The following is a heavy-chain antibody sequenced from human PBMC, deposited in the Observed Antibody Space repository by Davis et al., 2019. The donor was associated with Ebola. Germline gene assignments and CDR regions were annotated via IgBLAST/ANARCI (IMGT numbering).Heavy chain of an antibody. CDR2: ISYDGSNK. J-gene: IGHJ6*03. CDR3: AKNPRNYVGDYNYDYMDV. CDR1: GFTFSSYA. D-gene: IGHD1-7*01. V-gene: IGHV3-30-3*02. Sequence: PGGSLRPSCAASGFTFSSYAMHWVRQAPGKGLEWVAVISYDGSNKYYADSVKGRFTISRDNSKNTLYLQMNSLRAEDTAVYYCAKNPRNYVGDYNYDYMDVWGKGTTVTVSS.